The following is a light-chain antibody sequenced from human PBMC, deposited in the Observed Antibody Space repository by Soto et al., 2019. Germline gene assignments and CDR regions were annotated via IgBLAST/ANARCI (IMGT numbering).Light chain of an antibody. V-gene: IGKV3-20*01. Sequence: EIVLTQSPGTLSLSPGERATLSCRASQSVTKNYLAWYQQKPGQAPRLLIHDASIRATGIPDRFSGSGSGTDFTLTISRLEPEEFAVYYCQQCSHLPLTFGGGPKVDIK. CDR1: QSVTKNY. CDR3: QQCSHLPLT. CDR2: DAS. J-gene: IGKJ4*01.